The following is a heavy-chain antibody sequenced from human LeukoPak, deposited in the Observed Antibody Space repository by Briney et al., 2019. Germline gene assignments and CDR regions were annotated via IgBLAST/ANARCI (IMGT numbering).Heavy chain of an antibody. V-gene: IGHV3-21*01. J-gene: IGHJ6*02. Sequence: GGSLRLSCAASGFTFSSYSMNWVRQAPGKGLEWVSSISRSSSYIYYADSVKGRFTISRDNAKNSLYLQMNSLRAEDTAVYYCARKLSYYYGMDVWGQGTTVTVSS. CDR3: ARKLSYYYGMDV. CDR1: GFTFSSYS. CDR2: ISRSSSYI.